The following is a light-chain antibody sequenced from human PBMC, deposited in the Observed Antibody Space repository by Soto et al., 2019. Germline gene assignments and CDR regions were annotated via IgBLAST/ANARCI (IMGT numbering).Light chain of an antibody. CDR1: SSDVGGYNY. J-gene: IGLJ3*02. V-gene: IGLV2-14*01. CDR3: SSYTSSSTRV. Sequence: QSALTQPASVSGSPGQSITISCTGTSSDVGGYNYVSWYQQHPGQAPKLMIYEVSNRPSGGSDRFSGSKSGNTASLTISGLQADDEADYYCSSYTSSSTRVFGGGTKLTVL. CDR2: EVS.